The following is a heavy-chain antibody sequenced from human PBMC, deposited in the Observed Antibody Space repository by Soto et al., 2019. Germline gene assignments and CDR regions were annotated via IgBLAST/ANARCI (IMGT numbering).Heavy chain of an antibody. V-gene: IGHV4-34*01. CDR3: ARGPHLWFGVIRWFDP. J-gene: IGHJ5*02. CDR2: INHSGST. Sequence: ASETLSLTCAVYGGSFSGYYWSWIRQPPGKGLEWIGEINHSGSTNYNPSLKSRVTISVDTSKNQFSLKLSSVTAADTAVYYCARGPHLWFGVIRWFDPWGQGTLVTVSS. CDR1: GGSFSGYY. D-gene: IGHD3-10*01.